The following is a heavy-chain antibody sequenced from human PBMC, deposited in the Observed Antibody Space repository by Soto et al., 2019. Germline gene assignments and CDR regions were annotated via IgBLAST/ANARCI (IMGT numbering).Heavy chain of an antibody. CDR1: GGSFSVYY. D-gene: IGHD5-12*01. CDR3: ARGSVEMARLDY. J-gene: IGHJ4*02. Sequence: SETLSLTCAVLGGSFSVYYWSWIRQPPGKGLEWIGEINHSGSTNYNPSLKSRVTISVDTSKNQFSLKLSSVTAADTAVYYCARGSVEMARLDYWGQGTLVTVSS. CDR2: INHSGST. V-gene: IGHV4-34*01.